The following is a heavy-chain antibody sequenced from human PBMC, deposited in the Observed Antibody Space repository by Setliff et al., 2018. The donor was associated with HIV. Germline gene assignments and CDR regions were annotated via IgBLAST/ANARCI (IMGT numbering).Heavy chain of an antibody. CDR1: GSSITSHY. D-gene: IGHD4-17*01. J-gene: IGHJ4*02. Sequence: ETLSLTCTVSGSSITSHYWSWIRQSPGRELEWIGYIYSTGSTNYNPSLQSRVSISMDASKNKFSLKVTSVTSADTAVYYCAKGAGFYGDYTFDYWGQGNLVTVSS. CDR3: AKGAGFYGDYTFDY. CDR2: IYSTGST. V-gene: IGHV4-59*11.